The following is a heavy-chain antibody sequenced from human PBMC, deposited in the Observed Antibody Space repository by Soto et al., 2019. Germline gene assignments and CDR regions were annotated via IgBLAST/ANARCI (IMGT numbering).Heavy chain of an antibody. D-gene: IGHD3-16*01. V-gene: IGHV1-69*06. CDR1: GGYFNNRQTLNSYP. Sequence: QVQVVQSGAEVKRPGSSVNVSCKASGGYFNNRQTLNSYPISWVRQAPGQGLEWMGGIIPLFGTTNYAQRFQGRVTITADKSTSTTYLELKNVTSDDTHVYYCATSWGGEIYYYYYAMDVWGQGTTVTLSS. CDR2: IIPLFGTT. CDR3: ATSWGGEIYYYYYAMDV. J-gene: IGHJ6*02.